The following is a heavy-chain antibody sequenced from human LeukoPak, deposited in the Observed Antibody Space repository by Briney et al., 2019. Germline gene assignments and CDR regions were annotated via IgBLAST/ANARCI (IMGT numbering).Heavy chain of an antibody. D-gene: IGHD2-15*01. CDR2: INHSGST. J-gene: IGHJ4*02. Sequence: KPSETLSLTCAVYGGSFSGYYWSWIRQPPGEGLEWIGEINHSGSTNYNPSLKSRVTISADTSKNQFSLKVRSVTAADTAVYYCTSSFLGYCSGGSCYPNYWGQGTLVTVSS. V-gene: IGHV4-34*01. CDR3: TSSFLGYCSGGSCYPNY. CDR1: GGSFSGYY.